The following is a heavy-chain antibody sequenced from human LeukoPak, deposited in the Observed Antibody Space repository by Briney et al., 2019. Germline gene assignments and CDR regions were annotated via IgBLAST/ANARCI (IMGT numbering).Heavy chain of an antibody. Sequence: SETLSLTCAVSGASISGSGYHLGWIRQPPGKGLEWIGNIYYTGNTYYNASLQSRVTISIDTSKNQFSLKLSSVTAADTAVYYCARDLSSLSAISFGYNWFDPWGQGTLVTVSS. CDR3: ARDLSSLSAISFGYNWFDP. CDR1: GASISGSGYH. CDR2: IYYTGNT. D-gene: IGHD3-16*01. J-gene: IGHJ5*02. V-gene: IGHV4-39*07.